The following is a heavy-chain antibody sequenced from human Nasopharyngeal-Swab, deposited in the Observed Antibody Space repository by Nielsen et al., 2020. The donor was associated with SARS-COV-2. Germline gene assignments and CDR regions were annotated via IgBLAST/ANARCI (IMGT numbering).Heavy chain of an antibody. CDR2: INHEETEK. CDR1: GIPFSGYW. J-gene: IGHJ3*02. D-gene: IGHD2-21*02. CDR3: ARESVVTGMDDATDI. Sequence: GGSLRLPCAASGIPFSGYWMSWVRQAPGKGLEWVANINHEETEKSYADSGKGRFTISRDNAKNSLYLQMNSLRSEDTAVYYCARESVVTGMDDATDIWGRGTMVTVSS. V-gene: IGHV3-7*04.